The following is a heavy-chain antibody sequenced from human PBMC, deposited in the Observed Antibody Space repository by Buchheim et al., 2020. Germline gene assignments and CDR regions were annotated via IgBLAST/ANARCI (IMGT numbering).Heavy chain of an antibody. D-gene: IGHD1-1*01. J-gene: IGHJ4*02. V-gene: IGHV4-34*01. Sequence: QVQLQQWGAGLLKPSETLSLTCAVYGGSFSGYYWSWIRQPPGKGLEWIGENNHSGSTNYNPSLKSRVTISVDTSKNQFSLKLSSVTAADTAVYYCARGRTTGTTGSDYWGQGTL. CDR2: NNHSGST. CDR3: ARGRTTGTTGSDY. CDR1: GGSFSGYY.